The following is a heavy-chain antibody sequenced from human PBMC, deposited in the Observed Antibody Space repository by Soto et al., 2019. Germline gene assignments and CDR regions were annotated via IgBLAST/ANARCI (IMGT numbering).Heavy chain of an antibody. V-gene: IGHV3-48*02. J-gene: IGHJ6*02. CDR3: ARGGSSSDNGMDV. CDR1: GFSFSTYS. CDR2: IRIRSYTI. D-gene: IGHD6-6*01. Sequence: EVQLLESGGGLVQPGGSLRLSCAASGFSFSTYSMNWVRQAPGKGLEWVSYIRIRSYTIYYIDSVKGRFTISRDNAESSLYLQMNRLTDEDTAVYYWARGGSSSDNGMDVWGQGATVTVSS.